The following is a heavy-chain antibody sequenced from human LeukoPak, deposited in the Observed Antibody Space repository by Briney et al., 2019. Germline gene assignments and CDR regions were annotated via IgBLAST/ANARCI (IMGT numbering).Heavy chain of an antibody. J-gene: IGHJ4*02. CDR3: ARAHPSSSYQSDY. CDR1: GYTFTSYD. V-gene: IGHV1-8*01. Sequence: ASVKVSCKASGYTFTSYDINLVRQATGQGLEWMGWMYPNSGNTGYAQKFQGRVTMTRNTSISTAYMELSSLRSEDTAVYYCARAHPSSSYQSDYWGQGTLVSVSS. CDR2: MYPNSGNT. D-gene: IGHD3-16*02.